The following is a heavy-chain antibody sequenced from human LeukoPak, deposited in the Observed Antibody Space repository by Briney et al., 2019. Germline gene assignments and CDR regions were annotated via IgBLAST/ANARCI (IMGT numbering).Heavy chain of an antibody. CDR2: FDPEDGET. J-gene: IGHJ5*02. Sequence: ASVKVSCKVSGYTLTELSMHWVRQAPGKGLEWMGGFDPEDGETIYAQKFQGRVTMTEDTSTDTAYMELSSLRSEDTAVYYCATADYSNYDGFKGWFDPWGQGTLVTVSS. D-gene: IGHD4-11*01. V-gene: IGHV1-24*01. CDR1: GYTLTELS. CDR3: ATADYSNYDGFKGWFDP.